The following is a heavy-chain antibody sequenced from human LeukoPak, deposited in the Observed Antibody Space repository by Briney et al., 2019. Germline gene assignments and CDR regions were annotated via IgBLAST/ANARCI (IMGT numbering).Heavy chain of an antibody. CDR1: GYTFTSYG. V-gene: IGHV1-18*01. D-gene: IGHD3-22*01. CDR2: ISAYNGNT. J-gene: IGHJ2*01. Sequence: GASVKVSCKASGYTFTSYGISWVRQAPGQGLEWMGWISAYNGNTNYAQKLQGRVTMTTDTSTSTAYMELRSLRSDDTAVYYCARVGGYYPSHWYFDPWGRGTLVTVSS. CDR3: ARVGGYYPSHWYFDP.